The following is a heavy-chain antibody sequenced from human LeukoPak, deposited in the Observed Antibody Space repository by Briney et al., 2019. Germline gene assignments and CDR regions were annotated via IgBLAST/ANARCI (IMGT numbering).Heavy chain of an antibody. CDR2: ISGSGGST. CDR1: GFTFSTYG. V-gene: IGHV3-23*01. Sequence: GGSLRLSCAASGFTFSTYGMHWVRQAPGKGLEWVSAISGSGGSTYYADSVKGRFTISRDNSKNTLYLQMNSLRAEDTAVYYCANNCGGGDCYSPIFDYWGQGTLVTVSS. J-gene: IGHJ4*02. D-gene: IGHD2-21*02. CDR3: ANNCGGGDCYSPIFDY.